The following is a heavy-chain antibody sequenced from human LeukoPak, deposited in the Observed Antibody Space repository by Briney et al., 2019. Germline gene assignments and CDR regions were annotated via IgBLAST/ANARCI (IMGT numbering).Heavy chain of an antibody. Sequence: GGSLRLSCAASGFTFSSYSMNWVRQAPGKGLEWVSYISSSSSTIYYADSVKGRFTISRDNAKNSLYLQMNNLRAEDTAVYYCARDPAPQRHWGQGTLVTVTS. J-gene: IGHJ4*02. CDR2: ISSSSSTI. CDR3: ARDPAPQRH. CDR1: GFTFSSYS. V-gene: IGHV3-48*01. D-gene: IGHD6-25*01.